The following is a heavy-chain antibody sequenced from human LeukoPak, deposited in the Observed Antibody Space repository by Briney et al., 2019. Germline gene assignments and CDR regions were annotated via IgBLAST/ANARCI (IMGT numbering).Heavy chain of an antibody. V-gene: IGHV4-59*01. CDR2: IYYSGST. Sequence: PSETLSLTCTVSGGSISSYYWSWIRQPPGKGLEWIGYIYYSGSTNYNPSLKSRVTISVDTSKNQFSLKLSSVTAADTAVYYCAREYYDILTGYSNYNWFEPWGQGTLVTVSS. D-gene: IGHD3-9*01. J-gene: IGHJ5*02. CDR1: GGSISSYY. CDR3: AREYYDILTGYSNYNWFEP.